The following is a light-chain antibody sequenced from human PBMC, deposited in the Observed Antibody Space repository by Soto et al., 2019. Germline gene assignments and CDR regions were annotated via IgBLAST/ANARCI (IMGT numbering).Light chain of an antibody. CDR3: QQSYNTPPT. CDR1: QSIYIY. J-gene: IGKJ1*01. CDR2: SAS. V-gene: IGKV1-39*01. Sequence: DIRMTQSPSSLSASVGDRVTITCRASQSIYIYLNWYQQKPGKAPKLLIYSASNLQRGVPSRFSGSGSGTDFTLSISSLQPEDFAIYYCQQSYNTPPTFGQGTKVDIK.